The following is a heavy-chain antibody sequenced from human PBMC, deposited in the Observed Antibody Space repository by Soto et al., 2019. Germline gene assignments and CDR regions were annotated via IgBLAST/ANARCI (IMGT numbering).Heavy chain of an antibody. CDR3: TRSDIGYCRSTKCALDY. Sequence: EVQLVESGGGLVQPGGSLKLSCAASGFTFSGSAMHWVRQASGKGLEWVGRIRSKANNYATAYAASVKGRFTISRDDSKNTAYLQMNNLKTEDTAVYYCTRSDIGYCRSTKCALDYWGQGHLVTVS. V-gene: IGHV3-73*01. CDR1: GFTFSGSA. J-gene: IGHJ4*02. D-gene: IGHD2-2*01. CDR2: IRSKANNYAT.